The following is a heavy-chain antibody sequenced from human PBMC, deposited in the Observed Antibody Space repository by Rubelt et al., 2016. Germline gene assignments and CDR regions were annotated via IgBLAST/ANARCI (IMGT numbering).Heavy chain of an antibody. Sequence: GQLVESGGGVVQPGRSLRLSCAASGFTFSNYAMHWVRQTPGKGLEWVAVISYDGSNKYYADSVKGRFTISKDNSKSTLYLQMNSLGAEDTAVYYCARSYICSGTTCYWDSSSVFDYGGQGTLVTVSS. J-gene: IGHJ4*02. D-gene: IGHD2-15*01. CDR3: ARSYICSGTTCYWDSSSVFDY. CDR2: ISYDGSNK. V-gene: IGHV3-30*04. CDR1: GFTFSNYA.